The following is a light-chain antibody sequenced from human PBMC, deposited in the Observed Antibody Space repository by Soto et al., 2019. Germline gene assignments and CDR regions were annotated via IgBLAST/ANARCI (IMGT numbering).Light chain of an antibody. Sequence: EIVLTQSPATLSAFPGDRVTLSCRASQALNTRLAWYKHKPGQAPRLLIYLTSNRAAGVPARFSAWGSETDFPLTISDVEPEDFAVYYCHQRQSWPRTFGQGTKVEIK. V-gene: IGKV3-11*01. J-gene: IGKJ1*01. CDR3: HQRQSWPRT. CDR1: QALNTR. CDR2: LTS.